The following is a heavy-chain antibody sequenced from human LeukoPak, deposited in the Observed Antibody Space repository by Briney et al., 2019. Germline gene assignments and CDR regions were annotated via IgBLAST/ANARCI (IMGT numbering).Heavy chain of an antibody. D-gene: IGHD3-10*01. CDR1: GFTFSSYC. J-gene: IGHJ6*02. Sequence: GGSLRLSCVASGFTFSSYCMSWVRQAPGKGLEWVANIQDGSDKYYVDSVKGRFTISRDNAKNSLYLQMNSLRAEDTAVYYCARDGSGSYYPPYYGMDVWGQGTTVTVSS. CDR2: IQDGSDK. V-gene: IGHV3-7*01. CDR3: ARDGSGSYYPPYYGMDV.